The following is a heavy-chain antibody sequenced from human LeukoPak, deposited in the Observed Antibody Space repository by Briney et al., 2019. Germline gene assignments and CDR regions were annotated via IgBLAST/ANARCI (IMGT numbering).Heavy chain of an antibody. CDR3: AREGTTVTHFDY. V-gene: IGHV4-59*01. CDR2: IYSSGST. CDR1: GGSISSYY. J-gene: IGHJ4*02. Sequence: SSETLSLTCTVSGGSISSYYWSWIRQPPGKGLEWIGYIYSSGSTNYNPSLKSRVTISIDTSKNQFSLKLTSVTAADTAVYYCAREGTTVTHFDYWGQGTLVTVSS. D-gene: IGHD4-11*01.